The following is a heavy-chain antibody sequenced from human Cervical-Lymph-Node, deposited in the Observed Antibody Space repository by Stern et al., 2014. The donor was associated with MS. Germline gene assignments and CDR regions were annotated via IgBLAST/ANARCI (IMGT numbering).Heavy chain of an antibody. CDR1: GFSFSTYA. CDR2: VSYDGTQR. CDR3: ARGGRGVGLEY. D-gene: IGHD3-10*01. Sequence: VQLLESGGGVVQPGRSLSLSCVASGFSFSTYAMHWVRPAPGKGLEWVAFVSYDGTQRNSTDSVKARFTISRDNSKNTLYLHMHSLRDEDTAVYFCARGGRGVGLEYWGQGALVTVSS. V-gene: IGHV3-30-3*01. J-gene: IGHJ4*02.